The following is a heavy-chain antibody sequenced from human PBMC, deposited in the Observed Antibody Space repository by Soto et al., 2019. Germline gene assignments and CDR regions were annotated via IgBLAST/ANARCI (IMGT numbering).Heavy chain of an antibody. CDR2: VYYSGNT. V-gene: IGHV4-59*01. Sequence: SETLSLTCTVSGGSLSSYYWTWIRQPPGKGLEWIGYVYYSGNTNYNPSLKSRLTITKDTSNNQLFLTMTNMDPVDTATYYCVSGSFPNWFDPWGQGTLVTVSS. CDR1: GGSLSSYY. D-gene: IGHD3-10*01. J-gene: IGHJ5*02. CDR3: VSGSFPNWFDP.